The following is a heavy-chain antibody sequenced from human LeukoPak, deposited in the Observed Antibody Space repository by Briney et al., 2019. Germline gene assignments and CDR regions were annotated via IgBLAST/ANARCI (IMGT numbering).Heavy chain of an antibody. CDR3: ARVAGHYDYVWGSYRHPYYFDY. D-gene: IGHD3-16*02. V-gene: IGHV4-59*12. CDR2: IYYSGST. Sequence: SETLSLTCTVSGGSISSYYWSWIRQPPGKGLEWIGYIYYSGSTNYNPSLKSRVTISVDTSKNQFSLKLSSVTAADTAVYYCARVAGHYDYVWGSYRHPYYFDYWGQGTLVTVSS. CDR1: GGSISSYY. J-gene: IGHJ4*02.